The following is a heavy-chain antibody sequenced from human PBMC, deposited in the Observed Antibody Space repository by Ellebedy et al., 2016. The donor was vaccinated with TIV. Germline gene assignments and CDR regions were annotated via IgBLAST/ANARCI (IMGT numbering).Heavy chain of an antibody. CDR2: IYQDGTKK. D-gene: IGHD1-26*01. Sequence: GESLKISCVVSGFTFSSYWMGWVRQAPGKGLEWVANIYQDGTKKYYVDSVKGRFTISRDSAKNSLYLQMNSLRVDDAAMYYCATDGSYGDYLSPTHAFEIWGQGTMLIVSS. CDR3: ATDGSYGDYLSPTHAFEI. V-gene: IGHV3-7*01. J-gene: IGHJ3*02. CDR1: GFTFSSYW.